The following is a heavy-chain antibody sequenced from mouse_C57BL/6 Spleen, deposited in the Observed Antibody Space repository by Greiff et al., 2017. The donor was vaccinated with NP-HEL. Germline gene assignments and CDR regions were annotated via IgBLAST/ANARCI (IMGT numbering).Heavy chain of an antibody. D-gene: IGHD2-4*01. CDR1: GYTFTDYY. J-gene: IGHJ1*03. Sequence: EVQLQQSGPELVKPGASVKISCKASGYTFTDYYMNWVKQSHGKSLEWIGDINPNNGGTSYNQKFKGKATLTVDKSSSTAYMELRSLTSEDSAVYYCARRIYYDYDRDWYFDVWGTGTTVTVSS. CDR3: ARRIYYDYDRDWYFDV. CDR2: INPNNGGT. V-gene: IGHV1-26*01.